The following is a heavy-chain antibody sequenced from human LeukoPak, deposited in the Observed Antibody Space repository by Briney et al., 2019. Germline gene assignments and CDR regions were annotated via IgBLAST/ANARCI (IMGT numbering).Heavy chain of an antibody. CDR1: GFTFSSYA. J-gene: IGHJ6*03. Sequence: GGSLRLSCAASGFTFSSYAMHWVRQAPGKGLEWVAVISYDGSNKYYADSVMGRFTISRDNSKNTLYLQMNSLRADDTAVYYCAKDPRHIVVVDYYYYYMDVWGKGTTVTVSS. CDR2: ISYDGSNK. V-gene: IGHV3-30-3*01. D-gene: IGHD2-2*01. CDR3: AKDPRHIVVVDYYYYYMDV.